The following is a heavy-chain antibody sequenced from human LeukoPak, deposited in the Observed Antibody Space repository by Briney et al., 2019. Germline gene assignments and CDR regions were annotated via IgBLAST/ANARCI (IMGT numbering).Heavy chain of an antibody. CDR3: ATANRFPFDY. Sequence: SLRLSCAASGFTFDDYAMHWVRQAPGKGLEWVSGISWNSGSIGYADSVKGRFTISRDNAKNSLYLQMNSLRAEDTALYYCATANRFPFDYWGQGTLVTVSS. CDR1: GFTFDDYA. V-gene: IGHV3-9*01. J-gene: IGHJ4*02. CDR2: ISWNSGSI. D-gene: IGHD1-14*01.